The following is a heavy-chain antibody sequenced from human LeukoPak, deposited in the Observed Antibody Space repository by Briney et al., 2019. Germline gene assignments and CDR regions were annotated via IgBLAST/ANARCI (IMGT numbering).Heavy chain of an antibody. Sequence: GESPKISCKGSGYSFTSYWIGWVRQMPGKGLEWMGIIYPGDSDTRYSPSFQGQVTISADKSISTAYLQWSSLKASDTAMYYCARPYCSGGSCYPHEYYFDYWGQGTLVTVSS. J-gene: IGHJ4*02. CDR3: ARPYCSGGSCYPHEYYFDY. D-gene: IGHD2-15*01. CDR1: GYSFTSYW. CDR2: IYPGDSDT. V-gene: IGHV5-51*01.